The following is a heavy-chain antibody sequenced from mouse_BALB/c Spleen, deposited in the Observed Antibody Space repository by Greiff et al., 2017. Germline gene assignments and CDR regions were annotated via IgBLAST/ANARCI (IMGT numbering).Heavy chain of an antibody. CDR2: INPSNGRT. V-gene: IGHV1S81*02. CDR3: ARGGITTGAWFAY. D-gene: IGHD2-4*01. CDR1: GYTFTSYW. Sequence: QVQLQQPGAELVKPGASVKLSCMASGYTFTSYWMHWVKQRPGQGLEWIGEINPSNGRTNYNEKFKSKATLTVDKSSSTAYMQLSSLTSEDSAVYYCARGGITTGAWFAYWGQGTLVTVSA. J-gene: IGHJ3*01.